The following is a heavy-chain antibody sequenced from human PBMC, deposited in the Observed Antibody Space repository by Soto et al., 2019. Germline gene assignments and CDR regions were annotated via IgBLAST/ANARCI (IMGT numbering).Heavy chain of an antibody. V-gene: IGHV4-59*08. CDR1: GGSISSYY. CDR3: ARQDYYYGMDV. CDR2: IYYSGST. J-gene: IGHJ6*02. Sequence: SETLSLTCTVSGGSISSYYWSWIRQPPGKGLEWIGYIYYSGSTNYNPSLKSRVTISVDTSKNQFSLKLSSVTAADTAVYYCARQDYYYGMDVWGQGTTVTSP.